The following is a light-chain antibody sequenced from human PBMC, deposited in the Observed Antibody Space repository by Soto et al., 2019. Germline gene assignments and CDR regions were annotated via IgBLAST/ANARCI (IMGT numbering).Light chain of an antibody. Sequence: QSVLTQPASMSGSPGQSIAISCTGTSSDVGGYNYVSWYQQHPGKAPKLMIYDVHSRPSGVSNRFSGSKSGNTASLTISGLQAEDEADYYCSSFTTSRTVVFGGGTKLTVL. J-gene: IGLJ2*01. CDR1: SSDVGGYNY. CDR2: DVH. V-gene: IGLV2-14*01. CDR3: SSFTTSRTVV.